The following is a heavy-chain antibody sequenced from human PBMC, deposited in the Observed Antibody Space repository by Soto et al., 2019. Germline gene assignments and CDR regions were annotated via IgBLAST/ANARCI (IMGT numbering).Heavy chain of an antibody. CDR3: AIENYYGSGSYYYYYYYGMDV. CDR1: GGSISSYY. J-gene: IGHJ6*02. V-gene: IGHV4-4*07. CDR2: IYTSGST. D-gene: IGHD3-10*01. Sequence: PSETLSLTCTVSGGSISSYYWSWIRQPAGKGLEWIGRIYTSGSTNYNPSLKSRVTMSVDTSKNQFSLKLSSVTAADTAVYYCAIENYYGSGSYYYYYYYGMDVWGQGTTVTVSS.